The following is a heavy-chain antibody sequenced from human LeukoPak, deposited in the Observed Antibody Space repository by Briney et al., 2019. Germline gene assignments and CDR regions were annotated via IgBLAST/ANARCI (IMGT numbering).Heavy chain of an antibody. D-gene: IGHD3-10*01. V-gene: IGHV4-61*02. CDR2: IYTSGST. CDR3: ARADGGSGSPIALLDY. Sequence: SETLSLTCTVSGGSISSGSYYWSWIRQPAGKGLEWIGRIYTSGSTNYNPSLKSRVTISVDTSKNQFSLKLSSVTAADTAVYYCARADGGSGSPIALLDYWGQGTLVTVSS. J-gene: IGHJ4*02. CDR1: GGSISSGSYY.